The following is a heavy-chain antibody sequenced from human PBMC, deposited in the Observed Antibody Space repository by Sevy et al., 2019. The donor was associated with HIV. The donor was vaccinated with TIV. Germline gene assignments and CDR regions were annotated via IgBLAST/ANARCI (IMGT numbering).Heavy chain of an antibody. CDR2: ISYDGRNK. CDR1: GIIFTTSG. J-gene: IGHJ6*02. Sequence: GGSLRLSCAVSGIIFTTSGMHWVRQAPGKGLEWVAVISYDGRNKFYGDSVKGRFTISRDNSKNILYLQMNSLRAEDTAVYYGAKDFTGYNGMDVWGQGTMVTVSS. CDR3: AKDFTGYNGMDV. D-gene: IGHD3-9*01. V-gene: IGHV3-30*18.